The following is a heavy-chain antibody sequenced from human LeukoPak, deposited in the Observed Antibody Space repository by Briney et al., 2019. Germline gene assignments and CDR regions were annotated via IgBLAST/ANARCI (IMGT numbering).Heavy chain of an antibody. CDR3: ARGATDTTRWFDP. J-gene: IGHJ5*02. CDR1: GFTFSTYS. Sequence: GGSLRLSCAASGFTFSTYSMNWVRQAPGKGLEWVSSISSSSSYIYYADSVKGRFTISRDDAKNSLYLQMNGLRAEDTAAYYCARGATDTTRWFDPWGQGTLVTVSS. V-gene: IGHV3-21*01. D-gene: IGHD1-7*01. CDR2: ISSSSSYI.